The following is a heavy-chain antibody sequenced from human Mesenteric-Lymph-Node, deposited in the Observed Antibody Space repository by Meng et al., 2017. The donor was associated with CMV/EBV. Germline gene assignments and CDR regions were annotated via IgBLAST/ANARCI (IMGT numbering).Heavy chain of an antibody. CDR3: ARDSCRTAECYTKYFDY. Sequence: SISDSDYCWGCNRQPSRKRLEWIGTVYYRGFTYYETSLKGRVTNSVDTSKTQISKKQSSVIAADTAVYDCARDSCRTAECYTKYFDYWGRGSLVTVSS. CDR1: SISDSDYC. V-gene: IGHV4-39*07. J-gene: IGHJ4*02. CDR2: VYYRGFT. D-gene: IGHD2-8*01.